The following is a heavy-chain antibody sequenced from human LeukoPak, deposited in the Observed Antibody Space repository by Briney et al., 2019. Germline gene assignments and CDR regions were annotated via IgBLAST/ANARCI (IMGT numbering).Heavy chain of an antibody. J-gene: IGHJ6*02. CDR2: IYYSGST. V-gene: IGHV4-59*01. D-gene: IGHD3-10*01. Sequence: SETLSLTCTVSGGSISSYYRSWIRRPPGKGLEWIGYIYYSGSTNYNPPLKSRVTISVDTSKNQFSLKLSSVTAADTAVYYCARDVPYYYTSGSYFGMDVWGQGTTVTVSS. CDR3: ARDVPYYYTSGSYFGMDV. CDR1: GGSISSYY.